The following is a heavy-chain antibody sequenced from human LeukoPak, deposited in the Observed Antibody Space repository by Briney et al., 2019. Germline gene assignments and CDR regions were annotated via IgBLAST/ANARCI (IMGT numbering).Heavy chain of an antibody. D-gene: IGHD3-22*01. Sequence: ASVTVSCKPSGYTFTSYYMHWVRQAPGQGLEWMGIINPGGGSTSYAQKFQGRVTMTRDTSTSPVYMELSSLRSEDTAVYYCARDGGPRYYYESSGPTRDAFDIWGQGTMVTVSS. V-gene: IGHV1-46*01. CDR1: GYTFTSYY. J-gene: IGHJ3*02. CDR2: INPGGGST. CDR3: ARDGGPRYYYESSGPTRDAFDI.